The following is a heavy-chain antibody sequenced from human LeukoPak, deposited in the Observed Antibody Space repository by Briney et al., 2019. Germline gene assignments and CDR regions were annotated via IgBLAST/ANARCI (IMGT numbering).Heavy chain of an antibody. Sequence: PGGSLRLSCAASGFTFSSYWMSWLRQAPGKGLEWVANIKQDGSEKYYVDSVKGRFTISRDNAKNSLYLQMNSLRAEDTAVYYCARDWYYDFWSGYSSYYFDYWGQGTLVTVSS. CDR3: ARDWYYDFWSGYSSYYFDY. D-gene: IGHD3-3*01. CDR1: GFTFSSYW. J-gene: IGHJ4*02. CDR2: IKQDGSEK. V-gene: IGHV3-7*01.